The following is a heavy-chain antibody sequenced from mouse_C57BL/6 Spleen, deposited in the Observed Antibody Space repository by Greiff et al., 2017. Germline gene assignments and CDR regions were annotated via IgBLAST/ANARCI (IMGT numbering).Heavy chain of an antibody. CDR3: GRLILSTMVTTDAMDY. Sequence: EVKVVETGGDLVKPGGSLKLSCAASGFTFSSYGMSWVRQTPDKRLEWVATISSGGSYTYYPDSVKGRFTNSRDNAKNTLYLQMSSLKSEDTAMYYCGRLILSTMVTTDAMDYWGQGTSVTVSS. D-gene: IGHD2-2*01. CDR2: ISSGGSYT. CDR1: GFTFSSYG. V-gene: IGHV5-6*01. J-gene: IGHJ4*01.